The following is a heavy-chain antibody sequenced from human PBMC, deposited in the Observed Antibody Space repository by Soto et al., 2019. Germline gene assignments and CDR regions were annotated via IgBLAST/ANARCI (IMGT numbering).Heavy chain of an antibody. Sequence: EVQLLESGGGLVQPGGSLRLSCAASGFTFSSYAMRWVRQAPVKGLEWVSAISGSGGSTYYADSVKGRFTISRDNSKNTLYLQMNSLRAEDTGVYYCARRGSGSYYDYWGKGTLGTVSS. D-gene: IGHD1-26*01. CDR1: GFTFSSYA. CDR3: ARRGSGSYYDY. V-gene: IGHV3-23*01. J-gene: IGHJ4*02. CDR2: ISGSGGST.